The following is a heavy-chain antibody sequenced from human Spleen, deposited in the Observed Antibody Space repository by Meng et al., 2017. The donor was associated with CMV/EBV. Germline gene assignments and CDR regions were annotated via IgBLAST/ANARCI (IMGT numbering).Heavy chain of an antibody. CDR2: INPNSGGT. CDR3: ARGGLIVGATLQRLNWFDP. CDR1: GYTFTGYY. D-gene: IGHD1-26*01. Sequence: ASVKVSCKASGYTFTGYYMHWVRQAPGQGLEWMGWINPNSGGTNYAQKFQDRVTMTRDTSISTAYMELSRLRSDDTAVYYCARGGLIVGATLQRLNWFDPWGQGTLVTVSS. J-gene: IGHJ5*02. V-gene: IGHV1-2*02.